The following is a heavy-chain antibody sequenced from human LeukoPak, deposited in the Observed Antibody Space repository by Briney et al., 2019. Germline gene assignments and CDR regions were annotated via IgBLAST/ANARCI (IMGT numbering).Heavy chain of an antibody. V-gene: IGHV3-20*04. J-gene: IGHJ4*02. CDR1: GFTFDDYG. D-gene: IGHD3-22*01. Sequence: GGSLRLSCAASGFTFDDYGMSWVRQAPGKGLEWVSGINWNGGSTGYADSVKGRFTMSRDNSKNTLYLQMNSLRAEDTAVYYCAKYRYDSSAYYSFSFDYWGQGTLVIVSS. CDR3: AKYRYDSSAYYSFSFDY. CDR2: INWNGGST.